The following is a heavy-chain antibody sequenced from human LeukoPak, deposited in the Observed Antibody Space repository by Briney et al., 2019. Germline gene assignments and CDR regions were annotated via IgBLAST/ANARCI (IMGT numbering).Heavy chain of an antibody. CDR2: ISGRGGST. J-gene: IGHJ3*02. CDR3: AKPQYSSSWTDAFDI. CDR1: GFTFSNYA. D-gene: IGHD6-13*01. V-gene: IGHV3-23*01. Sequence: GGSLRLSCAASGFTFSNYAMSWVRQAPGKGLEWVSAISGRGGSTEYADSVKGRFTISRDRSKNTLYLQMKSLRAEDTAVYYCAKPQYSSSWTDAFDIWGRGTVVTVSS.